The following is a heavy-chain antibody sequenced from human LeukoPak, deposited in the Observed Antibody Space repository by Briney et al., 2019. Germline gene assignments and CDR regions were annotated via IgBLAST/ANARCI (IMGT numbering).Heavy chain of an antibody. CDR2: ITWNTGTI. CDR3: TRSGGGSHWYFDL. CDR1: GFTFDDYA. J-gene: IGHJ2*01. V-gene: IGHV3-9*01. D-gene: IGHD2-15*01. Sequence: GGSLRLSCAASGFTFDDYAMHWVRQGPGMGLEWVSGITWNTGTIAYADSVKGRFSISRDNPKKSLHLQMNSLTPEDTALYYCTRSGGGSHWYFDLWGRGTQVAVSS.